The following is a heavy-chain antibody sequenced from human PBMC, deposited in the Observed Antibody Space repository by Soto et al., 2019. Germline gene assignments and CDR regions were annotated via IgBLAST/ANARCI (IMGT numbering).Heavy chain of an antibody. CDR3: AKDLRGGGGSYYSYYYYGMDV. D-gene: IGHD1-26*01. Sequence: GGSLRLSCAASGFTFSSYGMHWVRQAPGKGLEWVAVMSYDGSNKYYADSVKGRFTISRDNSKNTLYLQMNSLRAEDTAVYYCAKDLRGGGGSYYSYYYYGMDVWGQGTTVTVSS. J-gene: IGHJ6*02. CDR1: GFTFSSYG. CDR2: MSYDGSNK. V-gene: IGHV3-30*18.